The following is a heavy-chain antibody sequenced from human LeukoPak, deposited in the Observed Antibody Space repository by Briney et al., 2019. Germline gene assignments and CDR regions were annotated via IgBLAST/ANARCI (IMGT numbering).Heavy chain of an antibody. CDR3: ATAPVSDCSSTTCYAPNFDY. CDR1: GGTFSSFA. Sequence: ASVTVSCKASGGTFSSFAISWVRQARGQGLEWMGGIIPIFGTSKYVQKFQGRVTIIADESTSTAYMELSNLRSEDTAVYYCATAPVSDCSSTTCYAPNFDYWGQGTLVTVSS. J-gene: IGHJ4*02. V-gene: IGHV1-69*13. CDR2: IIPIFGTS. D-gene: IGHD2-2*01.